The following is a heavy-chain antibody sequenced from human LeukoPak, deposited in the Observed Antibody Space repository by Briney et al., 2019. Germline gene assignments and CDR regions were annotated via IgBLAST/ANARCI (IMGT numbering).Heavy chain of an antibody. CDR3: AKSRYFSISDYVDY. V-gene: IGHV3-30*18. CDR1: GFTFSSYG. Sequence: GGSLRLSCAGSGFTFSSYGMHWVRQAPGKGLEWVAVISYDGSNKYDADSVKGRFTISRDNSKNTLYLQMNSLRTEDTAVYYCAKSRYFSISDYVDYWGQGTLVTVSS. D-gene: IGHD3-9*01. J-gene: IGHJ4*02. CDR2: ISYDGSNK.